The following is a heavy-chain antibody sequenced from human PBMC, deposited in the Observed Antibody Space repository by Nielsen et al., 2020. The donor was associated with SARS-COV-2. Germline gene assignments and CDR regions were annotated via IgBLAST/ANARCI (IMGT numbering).Heavy chain of an antibody. CDR3: ARAPHDYGGNPRYFFDY. D-gene: IGHD4-23*01. CDR2: ISSSSSYI. V-gene: IGHV3-21*01. Sequence: GESLKISCAASGFTFSSYSMNWVRQAPGKGLEWVSSISSSSSYIYYADSVKGRFTISRDNAKNSLYLQMNSLRAEDTAVYYCARAPHDYGGNPRYFFDYWGQGTLVTVSS. CDR1: GFTFSSYS. J-gene: IGHJ4*02.